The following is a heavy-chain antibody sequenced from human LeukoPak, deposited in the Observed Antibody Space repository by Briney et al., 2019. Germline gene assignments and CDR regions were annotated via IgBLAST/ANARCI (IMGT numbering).Heavy chain of an antibody. CDR3: ARDRLRYGSGRPHYYMDV. Sequence: SETLSLTCTVSGGSISTYYWSWIRQPPGKGLEWIGYIYHSGSTKYNPSLKSRVTISVDTSKNQFSLKLSSVTAADTAVYYCARDRLRYGSGRPHYYMDVWGKGTTVTISS. CDR2: IYHSGST. CDR1: GGSISTYY. D-gene: IGHD3-10*01. V-gene: IGHV4-59*12. J-gene: IGHJ6*03.